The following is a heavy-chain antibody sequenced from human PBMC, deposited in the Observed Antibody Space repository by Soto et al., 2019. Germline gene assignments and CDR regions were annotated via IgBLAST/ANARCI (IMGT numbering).Heavy chain of an antibody. Sequence: SETLSLTCAVSGFSINSGGFWGWIRQPPGKGLEWIGSVFHSGTAYYNPSLKSRAIISVDTSKNQFSLDLNSVTAADTAVYFCARDPHYYYNNRDYVEYWGRGSLVTVSS. CDR3: ARDPHYYYNNRDYVEY. CDR1: GFSINSGGF. V-gene: IGHV4-38-2*02. D-gene: IGHD3-22*01. CDR2: VFHSGTA. J-gene: IGHJ4*02.